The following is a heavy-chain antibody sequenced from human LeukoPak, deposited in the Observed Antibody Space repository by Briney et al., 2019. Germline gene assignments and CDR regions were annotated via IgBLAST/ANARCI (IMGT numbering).Heavy chain of an antibody. CDR3: ARDKIYSGSYYLHAY. V-gene: IGHV1-18*01. Sequence: GASVKVSCKASGYTFTSYGISWVRQAPGQGLEWMGWISAYNGNTNYAQELQGRVTMTTDTSTSTAYMELRSLRSDDTAVYYCARDKIYSGSYYLHAYWGQGTLVTVSS. D-gene: IGHD1-26*01. CDR2: ISAYNGNT. CDR1: GYTFTSYG. J-gene: IGHJ4*02.